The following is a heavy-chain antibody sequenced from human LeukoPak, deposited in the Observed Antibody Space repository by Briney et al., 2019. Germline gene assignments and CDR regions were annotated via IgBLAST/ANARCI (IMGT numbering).Heavy chain of an antibody. Sequence: TGGSLRLSCAASGFTSSSYNMNWVRQAPGKGLEWVSYISSSSSTIYYADSVKGRFTISRDHSKNTLYLQMNSLRAEDTAVYYCATEGMDVWGQGTTVTVSS. D-gene: IGHD1-14*01. CDR3: ATEGMDV. CDR2: ISSSSSTI. CDR1: GFTSSSYN. J-gene: IGHJ6*02. V-gene: IGHV3-48*01.